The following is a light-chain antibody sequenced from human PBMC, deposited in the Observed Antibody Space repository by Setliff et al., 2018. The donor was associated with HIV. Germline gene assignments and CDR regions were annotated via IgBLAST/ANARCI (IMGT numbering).Light chain of an antibody. CDR1: SSDVGTYNF. CDR2: DVS. J-gene: IGLJ1*01. CDR3: SSYKSIPLYV. Sequence: QSVLTQPASVSGSPGQSITISCTGISSDVGTYNFVSWYQQHPGKAPKLMIYDVSNRPSGVSNRFSGSKSGNTASLTISGLQAEDVADYYCSSYKSIPLYVFGTGTKVTLL. V-gene: IGLV2-14*03.